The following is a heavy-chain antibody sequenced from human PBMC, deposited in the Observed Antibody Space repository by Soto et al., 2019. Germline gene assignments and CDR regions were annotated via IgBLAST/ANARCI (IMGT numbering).Heavy chain of an antibody. Sequence: QVQLQESGPGLMKPSETLSLTCTVSGGSLSRYYWTWIRQSPGKGLEWIGYVYFSGNTNYNPSPKSRVTISIDTSRNKFSLRLASVTAADTAFYYCGSVRPSGYVLSWGQGTLVTVSS. J-gene: IGHJ5*02. CDR3: GSVRPSGYVLS. D-gene: IGHD6-25*01. V-gene: IGHV4-59*01. CDR2: VYFSGNT. CDR1: GGSLSRYY.